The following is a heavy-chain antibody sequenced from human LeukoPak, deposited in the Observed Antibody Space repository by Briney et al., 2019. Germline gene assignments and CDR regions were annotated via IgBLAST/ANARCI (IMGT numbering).Heavy chain of an antibody. CDR2: IYYSGST. D-gene: IGHD2-15*01. CDR1: GGSISGSSYY. Sequence: PSETLSLTCTVSGGSISGSSYYWGWVRQPPGKGLEWIGTIYYSGSTYYNLSLKSRVTISVDTSKNQFSLRLTSVTAADTTVYYCARGGGFHFDYWGQGTLVTVSS. J-gene: IGHJ4*02. V-gene: IGHV4-39*01. CDR3: ARGGGFHFDY.